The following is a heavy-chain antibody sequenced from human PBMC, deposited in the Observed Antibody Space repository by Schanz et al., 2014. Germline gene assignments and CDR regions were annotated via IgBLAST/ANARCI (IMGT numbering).Heavy chain of an antibody. V-gene: IGHV4-39*01. J-gene: IGHJ4*02. CDR1: GGSFSSSSYY. CDR3: ARQAGATIPYFDY. D-gene: IGHD1-26*01. Sequence: QLQVQESGPGLVKPSETLSLSCSFSGGSFSSSSYYWGWIRQPPGKGLEFVGSINYSGSTYYNPSLKRRVTVPVDISRNHSALNLSPMTAADTAVYYCARQAGATIPYFDYWGQGTLVTVSS. CDR2: INYSGST.